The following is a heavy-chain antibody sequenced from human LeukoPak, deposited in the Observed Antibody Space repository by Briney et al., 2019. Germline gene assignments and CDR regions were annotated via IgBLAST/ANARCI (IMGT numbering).Heavy chain of an antibody. Sequence: GGSLRLSCAASGFSLSSSWMTWVRQAPGKGLEWVANIKPDGGEKYYVDSVEGRFTISRDNAKNSLYLQMDSLRAEDTAVYYCARDGTGFDYWGQGTLVTVSS. V-gene: IGHV3-7*04. D-gene: IGHD3/OR15-3a*01. CDR2: IKPDGGEK. CDR1: GFSLSSSW. CDR3: ARDGTGFDY. J-gene: IGHJ4*02.